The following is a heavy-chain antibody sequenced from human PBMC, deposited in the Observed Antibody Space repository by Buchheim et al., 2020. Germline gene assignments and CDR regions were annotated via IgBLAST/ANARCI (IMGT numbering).Heavy chain of an antibody. D-gene: IGHD6-19*01. CDR1: GFTFSSYA. CDR2: ISGNSAHT. V-gene: IGHV3-23*01. Sequence: EVQLLESGGGLVQPGGSLRLSCAASGFTFSSYAMSWVRQPPGKGLEWVSTISGNSAHTFYADSVKGRFTISRDNSKHTLYFQMNSLRAEDTAVYYCARVSSGWFRKPYCFDFWGQGTL. CDR3: ARVSSGWFRKPYCFDF. J-gene: IGHJ4*02.